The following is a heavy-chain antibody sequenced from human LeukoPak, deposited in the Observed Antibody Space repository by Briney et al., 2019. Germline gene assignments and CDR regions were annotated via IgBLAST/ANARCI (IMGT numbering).Heavy chain of an antibody. CDR1: GGSISSGDYY. V-gene: IGHV4-30-4*08. D-gene: IGHD6-6*01. Sequence: SQTLSLTCTVSGGSISSGDYYWSWIRQPPGTGLEWIGYIYSSGSTYYNPSLKSRVTISVDTSKNQFSLKLSSVTAADTAVYYCARSELDNSSSPNEDYYYYYYMDVWGKGTTVTVSS. CDR3: ARSELDNSSSPNEDYYYYYYMDV. CDR2: IYSSGST. J-gene: IGHJ6*03.